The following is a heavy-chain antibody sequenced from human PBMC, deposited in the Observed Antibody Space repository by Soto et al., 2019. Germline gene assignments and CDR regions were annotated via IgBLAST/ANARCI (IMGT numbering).Heavy chain of an antibody. J-gene: IGHJ4*02. V-gene: IGHV2-5*02. D-gene: IGHD3-10*01. Sequence: QITLKESGPTLVRPTQTLTLTCTFSGFSLTTSGVGVGWIRQPPGKALEWLAVIYWDDDKRYSSSLKSRLTITKNTSKDQVVLTMNNMDPVDTATYYCAHHPYCGVGSYSFDYWGQGTLVTVSS. CDR2: IYWDDDK. CDR3: AHHPYCGVGSYSFDY. CDR1: GFSLTTSGVG.